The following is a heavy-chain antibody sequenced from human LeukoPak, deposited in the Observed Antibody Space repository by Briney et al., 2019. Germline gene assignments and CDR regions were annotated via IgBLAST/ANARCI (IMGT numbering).Heavy chain of an antibody. D-gene: IGHD2/OR15-2a*01. V-gene: IGHV4-59*01. Sequence: SETLSLTCTVSGGSISSYYWSWIRQPPGKGLEWIGYIYYSGSTNYNPSLKSRVTISVDPSKNQFSLKLSSVTAADTAVYYCATEYLGGDAFDIWGQGTMVTVSS. J-gene: IGHJ3*02. CDR3: ATEYLGGDAFDI. CDR2: IYYSGST. CDR1: GGSISSYY.